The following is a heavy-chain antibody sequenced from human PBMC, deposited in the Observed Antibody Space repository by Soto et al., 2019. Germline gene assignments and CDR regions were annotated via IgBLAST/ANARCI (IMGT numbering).Heavy chain of an antibody. CDR2: ISGDGGST. CDR1: GFTFDDYA. D-gene: IGHD6-13*01. CDR3: AKDPQYSSSWCYYYGMDV. V-gene: IGHV3-43*02. Sequence: GGSLRLSCAASGFTFDDYAMHWVRQAPGKGLEWVSLISGDGGSTYYADSVKGRFTISRDNSKNSLYLQMNSLRTEDTALYYCAKDPQYSSSWCYYYGMDVWGQGTTVTVSS. J-gene: IGHJ6*02.